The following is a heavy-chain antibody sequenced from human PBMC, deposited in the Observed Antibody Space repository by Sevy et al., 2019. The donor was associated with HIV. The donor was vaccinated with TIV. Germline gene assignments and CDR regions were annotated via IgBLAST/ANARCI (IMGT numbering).Heavy chain of an antibody. CDR3: ARQWLGYYYDSSGKNYFDY. J-gene: IGHJ4*02. Sequence: SETLSLTCAVSGGSIRNSNKYWGWIRQPPGKGLEWIGTIFYSGSTYYNPSLKSRVTMSVDTSKNQFSLKLSSVTAADTAVYYCARQWLGYYYDSSGKNYFDYWGQGTLVTFSS. V-gene: IGHV4-39*01. CDR2: IFYSGST. D-gene: IGHD3-22*01. CDR1: GGSIRNSNKY.